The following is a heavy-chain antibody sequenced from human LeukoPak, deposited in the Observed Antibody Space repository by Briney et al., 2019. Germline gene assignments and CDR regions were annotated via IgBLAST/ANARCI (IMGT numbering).Heavy chain of an antibody. J-gene: IGHJ5*02. CDR2: ISSSSSYI. CDR3: ARESGSSWYNWFDP. CDR1: GFTFSSYS. Sequence: GGSLRLSCAASGFTFSSYSMNWVRQAPGKGLEWVSSISSSSSYIYYAGSVKGRFTISRDNAKNSLYLQMNSLRAEDTAVYYCARESGSSWYNWFDPWGQGTLVTVSS. V-gene: IGHV3-21*01. D-gene: IGHD6-13*01.